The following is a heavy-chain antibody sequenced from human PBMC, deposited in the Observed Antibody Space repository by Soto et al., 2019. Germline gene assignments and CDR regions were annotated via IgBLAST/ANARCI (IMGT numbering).Heavy chain of an antibody. Sequence: SETLSLTCAVYGGSFSGYYWSWIRQPPGKGLEWIGEINHSGSTNYNPSLKSRVTISVDTSKNQFSLKLSSVTAADTAVYYCARGYSSMTERKYYMDVWGKGTTVTVSS. CDR1: GGSFSGYY. CDR2: INHSGST. J-gene: IGHJ6*03. CDR3: ARGYSSMTERKYYMDV. D-gene: IGHD6-13*01. V-gene: IGHV4-34*01.